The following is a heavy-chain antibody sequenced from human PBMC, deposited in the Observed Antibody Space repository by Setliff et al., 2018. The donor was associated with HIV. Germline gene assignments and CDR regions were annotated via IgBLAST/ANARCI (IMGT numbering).Heavy chain of an antibody. CDR3: ATFSPRDAFDI. CDR1: GGSISSGGYY. CDR2: IYTSGST. J-gene: IGHJ3*02. Sequence: TLSLTCTVSGGSISSGGYYWSWIRQPAGKGLEWIGHIYTSGSTKYNPSLKGRVTISVDTSKNQFSLNLSSVTAADTAFYYCATFSPRDAFDIWGQGTMGTVS. V-gene: IGHV4-61*09. D-gene: IGHD3-16*01.